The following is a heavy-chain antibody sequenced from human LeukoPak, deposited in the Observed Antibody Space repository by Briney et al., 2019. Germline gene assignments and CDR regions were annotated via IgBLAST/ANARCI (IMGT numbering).Heavy chain of an antibody. J-gene: IGHJ3*02. V-gene: IGHV3-21*01. Sequence: GGSLRLSCAASGFTFSRYSMNWVRQAPGKGLEWVSSISISSSYIYYADSVKGRFTMSRDNAKNSLYLQVNSLRAEDTAVYYCARDRLLDHYDSSGDAFDIWGQGTMVTVSS. D-gene: IGHD3-22*01. CDR3: ARDRLLDHYDSSGDAFDI. CDR2: ISISSSYI. CDR1: GFTFSRYS.